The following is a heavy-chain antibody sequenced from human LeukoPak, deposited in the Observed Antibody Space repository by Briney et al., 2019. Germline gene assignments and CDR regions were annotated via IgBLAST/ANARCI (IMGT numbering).Heavy chain of an antibody. CDR3: AKRSGYNSGRFDY. V-gene: IGHV3-23*01. CDR2: ISGSGDST. J-gene: IGHJ4*02. Sequence: PGGPLRLSCAASGFTFSTYAMSWVRQAPGKGLEWVSAISGSGDSTHYADSVNGRVTISRDNSKNTVYLQLNSLRAEDTAVYYCAKRSGYNSGRFDYWGQGTLVTVSP. CDR1: GFTFSTYA. D-gene: IGHD6-19*01.